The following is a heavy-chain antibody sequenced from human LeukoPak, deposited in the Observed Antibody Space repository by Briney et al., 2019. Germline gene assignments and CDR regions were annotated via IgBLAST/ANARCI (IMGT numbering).Heavy chain of an antibody. V-gene: IGHV3-23*01. Sequence: GGSLRLSCAASGFTFSSYAMSWVRQAPGKGLEWVSAIRGSGGSTYYADSVKGRFTISRDNSKNTLYLQMNSLRAEDTAVYYCAKASGRAAAGNNWFDPWGQGTLVTVSS. CDR3: AKASGRAAAGNNWFDP. CDR1: GFTFSSYA. J-gene: IGHJ5*02. D-gene: IGHD6-13*01. CDR2: IRGSGGST.